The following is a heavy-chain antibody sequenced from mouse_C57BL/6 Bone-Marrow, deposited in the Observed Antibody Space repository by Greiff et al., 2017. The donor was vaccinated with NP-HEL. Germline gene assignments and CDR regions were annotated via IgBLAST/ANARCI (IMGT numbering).Heavy chain of an antibody. J-gene: IGHJ4*01. CDR3: ASYYDPYYYAMDY. D-gene: IGHD2-4*01. V-gene: IGHV1-81*01. Sequence: VQLQQSGAELARPGASVKLSCKASGYTFTSYGISWVKQRTGQGLEWIGEIYPRSGNTYYNEKFKGKATLTADKSSSTAYMELRSLTSEDSAVYFCASYYDPYYYAMDYWGQGTSVTVSS. CDR2: IYPRSGNT. CDR1: GYTFTSYG.